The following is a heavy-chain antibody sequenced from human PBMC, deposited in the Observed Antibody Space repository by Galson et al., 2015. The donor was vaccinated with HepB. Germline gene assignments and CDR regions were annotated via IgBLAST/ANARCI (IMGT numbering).Heavy chain of an antibody. CDR2: VRIKTRGGTT. J-gene: IGHJ4*02. Sequence: SLRLSCAASGFRFGDYAVIWVRQAPGKGLEWVGFVRIKTRGGTTEYAASGKGRFTIARDGSKSVAELQMNSLNAEDTAKYYCISDGPRRGKDYYPFAYWGQGTLVTVSS. V-gene: IGHV3-49*04. CDR1: GFRFGDYA. D-gene: IGHD1-26*01. CDR3: ISDGPRRGKDYYPFAY.